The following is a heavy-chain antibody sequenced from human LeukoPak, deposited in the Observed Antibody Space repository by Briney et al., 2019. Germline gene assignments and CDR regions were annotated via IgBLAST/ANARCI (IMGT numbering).Heavy chain of an antibody. CDR2: ISSSSSYI. Sequence: GGSLRLSCAASGFNFSSYSMNWVRQAPGKGLEWVSSISSSSSYIYYADSVKGRFTISRDNAKNSLYLQMNSLRAEDTAVYYCARDAIIWFGELSLYYYYYMDVWGKGTTVTVSS. V-gene: IGHV3-21*01. D-gene: IGHD3-10*01. CDR1: GFNFSSYS. CDR3: ARDAIIWFGELSLYYYYYMDV. J-gene: IGHJ6*03.